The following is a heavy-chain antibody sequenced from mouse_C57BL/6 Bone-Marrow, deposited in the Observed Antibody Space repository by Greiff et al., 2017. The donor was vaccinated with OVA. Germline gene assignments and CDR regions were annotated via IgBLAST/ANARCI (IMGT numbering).Heavy chain of an antibody. J-gene: IGHJ3*01. CDR3: ARRWFLCGSWIAY. Sequence: EVKLVESGGGLVQPGGSLKLSCAASGFTFSDYGMARVRQASRKGPEWVAFISNLAYSIYYADTVTGRFTISRENAQNTLYLEMSSLTSEDSAIYYCARRWFLCGSWIAYGDQGTLATVSA. D-gene: IGHD2-3*01. CDR1: GFTFSDYG. CDR2: ISNLAYSI. V-gene: IGHV5-15*01.